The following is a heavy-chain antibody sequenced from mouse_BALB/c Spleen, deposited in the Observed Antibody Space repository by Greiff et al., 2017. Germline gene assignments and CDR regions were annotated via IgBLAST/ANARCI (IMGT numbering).Heavy chain of an antibody. CDR3: ARGAGGYFDY. J-gene: IGHJ2*01. CDR2: ISSGGST. V-gene: IGHV5-6-5*01. Sequence: EVKLMESGGGLVQPGGSLKLSCAASGFTFSSYAMSWVRQTPEKRLEWVASISSGGSTYYPDSVKGRFTISRDNARNILYLQMSSLRSEDTAMYYCARGAGGYFDYWGQGTTLTVSS. CDR1: GFTFSSYA.